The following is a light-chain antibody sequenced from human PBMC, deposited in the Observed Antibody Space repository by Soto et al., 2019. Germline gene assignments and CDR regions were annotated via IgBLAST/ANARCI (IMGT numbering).Light chain of an antibody. V-gene: IGKV1-5*03. Sequence: DIQMTQSPSALSASVGDTVTITCRASQSVDTCLAWYQQKPGKAPHLLIYKASRLETGVPSRFSGSGSVTDYTLTITGLHPDDFATYYCQQFYRYPWTFGQGTKVEI. CDR2: KAS. CDR1: QSVDTC. CDR3: QQFYRYPWT. J-gene: IGKJ1*01.